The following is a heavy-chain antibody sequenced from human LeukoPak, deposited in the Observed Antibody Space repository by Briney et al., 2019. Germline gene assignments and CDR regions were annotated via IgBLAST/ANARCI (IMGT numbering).Heavy chain of an antibody. V-gene: IGHV1-3*01. D-gene: IGHD3-9*01. Sequence: ASVKVSCKASGYIFTSYAMHWVRQAPGQRLEWMGWINAGNGNTKYSQKFQGRVTITRGTSASTAYMELSSLRSEDTAVYYCARDYDILTGYYTFIPWGQGTLVTVSS. CDR3: ARDYDILTGYYTFIP. CDR1: GYIFTSYA. J-gene: IGHJ5*02. CDR2: INAGNGNT.